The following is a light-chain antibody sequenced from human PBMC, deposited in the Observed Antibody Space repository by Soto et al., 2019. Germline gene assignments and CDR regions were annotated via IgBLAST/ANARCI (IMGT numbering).Light chain of an antibody. CDR3: QQSYSTLSIT. CDR1: QSISSY. CDR2: AAS. Sequence: DIQMTQSPSSLSASVGDRVTITCRASQSISSYLNWYQQKPGKAPKLLIYAASSLQSGVPSRFSGSGSGTDFTLTISSLQPEDFATYYCQQSYSTLSITCGQGTRPEIK. V-gene: IGKV1-39*01. J-gene: IGKJ5*01.